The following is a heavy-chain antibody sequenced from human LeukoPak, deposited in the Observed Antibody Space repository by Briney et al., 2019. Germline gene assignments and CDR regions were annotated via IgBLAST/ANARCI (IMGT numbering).Heavy chain of an antibody. CDR2: MSSDGSND. V-gene: IGHV3-30*04. CDR1: GFIFSSYS. CDR3: AREKYCTPTDCLHGRFYFNS. D-gene: IGHD2-8*01. J-gene: IGHJ4*02. Sequence: GGSLRLSCAASGFIFSSYSMSWVRQAPGKGLEWVAVMSSDGSNDNYANSVKGRFTISRDNSKNALYLQMNTLRAEDTAVYYCAREKYCTPTDCLHGRFYFNSWGQGTPVTVSS.